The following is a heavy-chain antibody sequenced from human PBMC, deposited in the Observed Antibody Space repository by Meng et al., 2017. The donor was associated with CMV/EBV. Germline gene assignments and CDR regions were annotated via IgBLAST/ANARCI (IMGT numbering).Heavy chain of an antibody. D-gene: IGHD6-19*01. V-gene: IGHV1-2*02. CDR3: ARSTGYSSGWPGGDAFDI. Sequence: GESLKISCKASGYTFTGYYMHWVRQAPGQGLEWMGWINPNSGGTNYAQKFQGRVTMTRDTSISTAYMELSRLRSDDTAVYYCARSTGYSSGWPGGDAFDIWGQGTMVTVSS. CDR2: INPNSGGT. CDR1: GYTFTGYY. J-gene: IGHJ3*02.